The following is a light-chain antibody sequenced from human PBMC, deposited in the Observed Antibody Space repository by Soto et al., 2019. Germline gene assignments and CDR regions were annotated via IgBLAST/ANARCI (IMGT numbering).Light chain of an antibody. J-gene: IGKJ1*01. CDR3: QQSYSTPPT. V-gene: IGKV1-39*01. Sequence: DIQMTQSPSSLSASVGDRVTITCRASQSISSYLNWYQQKPGKAPKLLIYAASRLQSGVPSRFSGSGSGTDFTITISSLQPEDFATYYCQQSYSTPPTFGQGNKVEIK. CDR2: AAS. CDR1: QSISSY.